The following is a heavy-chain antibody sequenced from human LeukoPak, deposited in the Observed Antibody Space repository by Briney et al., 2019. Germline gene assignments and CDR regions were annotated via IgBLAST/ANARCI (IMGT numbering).Heavy chain of an antibody. CDR3: AKDKHRYSNYYFDY. Sequence: PGGSLRLSCAASGFTVSSNYMSWVRQAPGKGLEWVSVIYSGGSTYYADSVKGRFTISRDNSKNTLYLQMNSLRAEDTAVYYRAKDKHRYSNYYFDYWGQGTLVTVSS. D-gene: IGHD4-11*01. J-gene: IGHJ4*02. CDR1: GFTVSSNY. V-gene: IGHV3-53*01. CDR2: IYSGGST.